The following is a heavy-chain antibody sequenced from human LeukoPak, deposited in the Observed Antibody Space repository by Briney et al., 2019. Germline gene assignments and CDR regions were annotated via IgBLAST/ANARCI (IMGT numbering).Heavy chain of an antibody. CDR3: AKDLLYYCSSTSCYALDP. J-gene: IGHJ5*02. V-gene: IGHV3-33*06. D-gene: IGHD2-2*01. CDR2: IWYDGSNK. Sequence: EGSLRLSCAASGFTFSSYGMHWVRQAPGKGLEWVAVIWYDGSNKYYADSVKGRFTISRDNSKNTLYLQMNSLRAEDTAVYYCAKDLLYYCSSTSCYALDPWGQGALVTVSS. CDR1: GFTFSSYG.